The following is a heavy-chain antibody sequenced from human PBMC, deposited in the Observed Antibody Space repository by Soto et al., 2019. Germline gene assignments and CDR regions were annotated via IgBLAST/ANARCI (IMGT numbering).Heavy chain of an antibody. V-gene: IGHV4-31*03. D-gene: IGHD6-6*01. CDR2: IYYSGST. J-gene: IGHJ4*02. CDR3: ARMDGTDYYFDY. CDR1: GGSISSGGYY. Sequence: PSETLSLTCTVSGGSISSGGYYWSWIRQHPGKGLEWIGYIYYSGSTYYNPSLKSRVTISVDTSKNQFSLKLSSVTAADTAVYYCARMDGTDYYFDYWGQGTLVTAPQ.